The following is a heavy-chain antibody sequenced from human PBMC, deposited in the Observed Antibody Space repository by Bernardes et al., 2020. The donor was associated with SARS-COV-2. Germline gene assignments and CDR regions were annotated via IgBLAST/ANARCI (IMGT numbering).Heavy chain of an antibody. D-gene: IGHD6-19*01. Sequence: GGSLRLSCAASGFTFSDYWMYWIRQAPGQGLEWVSTIDNSGTIIYHADSVKGRFTISRDNAQNSLYLQMNSLRAEDTAVYYCGKDVPASGWSSDPWGQGTLVTVSS. CDR2: IDNSGTII. V-gene: IGHV3-11*01. CDR1: GFTFSDYW. CDR3: GKDVPASGWSSDP. J-gene: IGHJ5*02.